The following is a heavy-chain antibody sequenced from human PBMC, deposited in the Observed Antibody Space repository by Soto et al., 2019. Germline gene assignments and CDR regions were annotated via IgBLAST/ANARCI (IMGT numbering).Heavy chain of an antibody. V-gene: IGHV7-4-1*01. CDR2: INTNTGNP. D-gene: IGHD2-15*01. CDR1: GYTFTSYA. Sequence: ASVKVSCKASGYTFTSYAMNWVRQAPGQGLGWMGWINTNTGNPTYAQGFTGRFVFSLDTSVSTAYLQICSLKAEDTAVYYCAREGSLTYYYYGMDVWGQGTTVTVSS. CDR3: AREGSLTYYYYGMDV. J-gene: IGHJ6*02.